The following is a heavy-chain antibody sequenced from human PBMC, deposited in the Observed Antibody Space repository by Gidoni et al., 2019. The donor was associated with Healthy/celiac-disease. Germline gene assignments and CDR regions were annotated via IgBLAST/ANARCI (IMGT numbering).Heavy chain of an antibody. Sequence: EVQLVESGGGLVQPGRSLRLSCGASGCTFDDYAMHWVRQAPGKGLEWVSGISWNSGSIGYAVSVKGRFTISRDNAKNSLYLQMNRLRAEDTALYYCAKVAIPNPYCSGGSCWFYFDYWGQGTLVTVSS. CDR1: GCTFDDYA. J-gene: IGHJ4*02. D-gene: IGHD2-15*01. CDR2: ISWNSGSI. V-gene: IGHV3-9*01. CDR3: AKVAIPNPYCSGGSCWFYFDY.